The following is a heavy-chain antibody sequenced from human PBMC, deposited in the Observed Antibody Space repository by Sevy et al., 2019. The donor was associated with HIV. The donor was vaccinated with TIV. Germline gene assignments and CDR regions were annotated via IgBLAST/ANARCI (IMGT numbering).Heavy chain of an antibody. CDR2: IRYDGSNK. CDR3: AKRHDYYYYGMDV. J-gene: IGHJ6*02. V-gene: IGHV3-30*02. Sequence: GGSLRLSCAASGFTFSSYGMHWVRQAPGKGLEWVAFIRYDGSNKYYADSVKGRFTISRDNSKNTLYLQMNSLGAEDTAVYYCAKRHDYYYYGMDVWGQGTTVTVSS. CDR1: GFTFSSYG.